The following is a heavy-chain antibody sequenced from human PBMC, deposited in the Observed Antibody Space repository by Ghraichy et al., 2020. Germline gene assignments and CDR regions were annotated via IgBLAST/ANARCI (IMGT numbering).Heavy chain of an antibody. CDR1: GFTFSSYD. V-gene: IGHV3-13*01. Sequence: GGSLRLSCAASGFTFSSYDMHWVRQATGKGLEWVSAIGTAGDTYYPGSVKGRFTISRENAKNSLYLQMNSLRAGDTAVYYCAREGENRAFDYWGQGTLVTVSS. CDR2: IGTAGDT. D-gene: IGHD3-16*01. J-gene: IGHJ4*02. CDR3: AREGENRAFDY.